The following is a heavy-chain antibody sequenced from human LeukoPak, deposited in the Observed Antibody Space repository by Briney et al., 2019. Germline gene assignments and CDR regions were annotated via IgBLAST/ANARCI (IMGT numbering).Heavy chain of an antibody. CDR1: GITLSNYG. CDR2: ISERGGST. D-gene: IGHD3-10*01. CDR3: AKRGIVIRAVIIIGFHKEAYYFDY. J-gene: IGHJ4*02. V-gene: IGHV3-23*01. Sequence: GGSLRLSCVVSGITLSNYGMSWVRQAPGKGLEWVSGISERGGSTNYAGSVKGRFIISRDTSKNTVYLQMNSLRVEDTAVYFCAKRGIVIRAVIIIGFHKEAYYFDYWGQGILVTVSS.